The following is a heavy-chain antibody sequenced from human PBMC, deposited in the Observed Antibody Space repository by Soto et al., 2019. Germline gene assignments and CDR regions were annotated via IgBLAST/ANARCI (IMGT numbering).Heavy chain of an antibody. J-gene: IGHJ6*02. CDR3: ARGVTPYSSGWYAYYYGMDV. D-gene: IGHD6-19*01. CDR2: INAGNGNT. CDR1: GYTFTSYA. V-gene: IGHV1-3*01. Sequence: ASVKVSCKASGYTFTSYAMHWVRQAPGQRLEWMGWINAGNGNTKYSQKFQGRVTITRDTSASTAYMELSSLRSEDTAVYYCARGVTPYSSGWYAYYYGMDVWGQGTTVTVSS.